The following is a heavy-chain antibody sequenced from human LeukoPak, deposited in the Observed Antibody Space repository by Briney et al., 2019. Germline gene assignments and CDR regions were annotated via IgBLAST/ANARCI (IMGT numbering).Heavy chain of an antibody. Sequence: GGSLRLSCAASGFAFSSYAMSWVRQAPGKGLEWVSAISGSGGSTYYADSVKGRFTISRDNSKNTLYLQMNSLRAEDTAVYYCAKGYWEWEPEGMDVWGQGTTVTVSS. CDR2: ISGSGGST. D-gene: IGHD1-26*01. CDR3: AKGYWEWEPEGMDV. CDR1: GFAFSSYA. J-gene: IGHJ6*02. V-gene: IGHV3-23*01.